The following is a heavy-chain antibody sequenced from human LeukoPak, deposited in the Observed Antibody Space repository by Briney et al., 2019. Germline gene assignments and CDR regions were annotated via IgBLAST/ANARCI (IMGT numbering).Heavy chain of an antibody. J-gene: IGHJ4*02. CDR1: GFTFSRYW. D-gene: IGHD2-15*01. Sequence: GGSLRLSCAASGFTFSRYWMSWVRQAPGKGLEWVAVISYDGSNKYYADSVKGRFTISRDNSKNTLYLQMNSLRAEDTAVYYCARDGGLNTNFDYWGQGTLVTVSS. V-gene: IGHV3-30*03. CDR2: ISYDGSNK. CDR3: ARDGGLNTNFDY.